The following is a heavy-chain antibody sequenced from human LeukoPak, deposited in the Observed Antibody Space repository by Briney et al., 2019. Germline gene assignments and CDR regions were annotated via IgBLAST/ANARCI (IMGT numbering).Heavy chain of an antibody. CDR2: ISAYNGNT. CDR1: GYTFTSYG. Sequence: AASVKVSCKASGYTFTSYGISWVRQAPGQGLEWMGWISAYNGNTNYAQKLQGRVTMTTDTSTSTAYMELRSLRSDDTAVYYCARTGIAVAESAFDIWGQGTMVTVSS. J-gene: IGHJ3*02. CDR3: ARTGIAVAESAFDI. D-gene: IGHD6-19*01. V-gene: IGHV1-18*01.